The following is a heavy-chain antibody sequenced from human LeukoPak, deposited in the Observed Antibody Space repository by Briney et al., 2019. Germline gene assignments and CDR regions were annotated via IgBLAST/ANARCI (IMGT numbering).Heavy chain of an antibody. J-gene: IGHJ6*02. CDR3: ARGLIRGYDFWSGPSYGMDV. Sequence: SVKVSCKASGGTFSSYAISWVRQAPGQGLEWMGGIIPIFGTANYAQKFQGGVTITADESTSTAYMELSSLRSEDTAVYYCARGLIRGYDFWSGPSYGMDVWGQGTTVTVSS. D-gene: IGHD3-3*01. CDR2: IIPIFGTA. CDR1: GGTFSSYA. V-gene: IGHV1-69*01.